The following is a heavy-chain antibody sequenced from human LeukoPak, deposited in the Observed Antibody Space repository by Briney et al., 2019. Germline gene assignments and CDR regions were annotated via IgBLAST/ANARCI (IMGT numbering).Heavy chain of an antibody. CDR1: GGSISSSSYY. V-gene: IGHV4-39*01. D-gene: IGHD3-9*01. Sequence: SSETLSLTCTVSGGSISSSSYYWGWIRQPPGKGLEWIGSIYYSVSTYYNPSLKSRVTISVDTSKNQFSLKLSSVAAADTAVYYCARHASYYDILTGYYKTPFDLWGRGTLVTVSS. CDR2: IYYSVST. CDR3: ARHASYYDILTGYYKTPFDL. J-gene: IGHJ2*01.